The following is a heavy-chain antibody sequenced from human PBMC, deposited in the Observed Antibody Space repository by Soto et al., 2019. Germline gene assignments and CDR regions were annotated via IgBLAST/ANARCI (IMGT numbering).Heavy chain of an antibody. J-gene: IGHJ6*02. CDR1: GGSISSYY. V-gene: IGHV4-59*01. CDR2: IYYSGST. D-gene: IGHD6-13*01. CDR3: ARATGYSSSWYLDYYGMDV. Sequence: QVQLQESGPGLVKPSETLSLTCTVSGGSISSYYWSWIRQPPGKGLEWIGYIYYSGSTNYNPSLKSRVTISVDTSKNQFSLKLTSVTAADTAVYYCARATGYSSSWYLDYYGMDVWGQGTTFTVSS.